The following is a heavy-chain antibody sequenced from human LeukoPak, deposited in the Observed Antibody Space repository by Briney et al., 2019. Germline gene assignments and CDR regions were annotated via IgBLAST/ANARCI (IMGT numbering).Heavy chain of an antibody. V-gene: IGHV1-69*13. Sequence: SVKVSCKASGGTFTSYAISWVRQAPGQGLEWMGGIIPIFGTANYAQKFQGRVTITADESTSPAYMELSSLRSEDTAVYYCQTYKSGDLGGGSFDYWGQGTLVPVSS. D-gene: IGHD1-14*01. J-gene: IGHJ4*02. CDR1: GGTFTSYA. CDR3: QTYKSGDLGGGSFDY. CDR2: IIPIFGTA.